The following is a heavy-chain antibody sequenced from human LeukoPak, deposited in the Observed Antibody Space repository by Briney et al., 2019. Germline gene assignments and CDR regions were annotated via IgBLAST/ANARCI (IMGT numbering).Heavy chain of an antibody. J-gene: IGHJ4*02. CDR3: ANKWASGIDY. V-gene: IGHV3-23*01. D-gene: IGHD3-10*01. CDR1: GFTFSSYA. CDR2: ISGGGST. Sequence: GGSLRLSCAASGFTFSSYATSWVRQAPGKGLEWVSTISGGGSTYYADSVKGRFTISRDNSKNTLFMQMNSLRVEDTAVYYCANKWASGIDYWGQGTLVAVSS.